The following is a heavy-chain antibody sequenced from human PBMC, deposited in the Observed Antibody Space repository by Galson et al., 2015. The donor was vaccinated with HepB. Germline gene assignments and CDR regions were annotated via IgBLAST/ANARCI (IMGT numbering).Heavy chain of an antibody. CDR3: ARVENDILTGYFVGWFDP. CDR1: GYTFTSYG. D-gene: IGHD3-9*01. Sequence: SVKVSCKASGYTFTSYGISWVRQAPGQGLEWMGWISAYNGNTNYAQKLQGRVTMTTDTSTSTAYMELRSLRSDDTAVYYCARVENDILTGYFVGWFDPWGQGTLVTVSS. V-gene: IGHV1-18*04. J-gene: IGHJ5*02. CDR2: ISAYNGNT.